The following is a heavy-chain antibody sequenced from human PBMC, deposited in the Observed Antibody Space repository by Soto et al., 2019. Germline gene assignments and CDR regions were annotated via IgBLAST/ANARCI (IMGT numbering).Heavy chain of an antibody. CDR2: IYYSGST. CDR3: ARVLPELLSFDY. J-gene: IGHJ4*02. D-gene: IGHD1-7*01. CDR1: GGSISSYY. V-gene: IGHV4-59*01. Sequence: SETLSLTCTVSGGSISSYYWSWVRQPPGKGLEWIGYIYYSGSTNYNPSLKSRVTISVDTSKNQFSLKLSSVTAADTAVYYCARVLPELLSFDYWGQGTLVTVSS.